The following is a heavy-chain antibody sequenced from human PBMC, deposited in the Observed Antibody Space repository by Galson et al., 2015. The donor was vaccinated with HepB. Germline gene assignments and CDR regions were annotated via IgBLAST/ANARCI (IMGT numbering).Heavy chain of an antibody. Sequence: SLRLSCAASGFTFSSYAMHWVRQAPGKGLEWVAVISYDGSNKYYADSVKGRFTISRDNSKNTLYLQMKSLRAEDTAVYYCARDYASSWYFNHYHGMDVWGQGATVTVAS. J-gene: IGHJ6*02. D-gene: IGHD6-13*01. CDR3: ARDYASSWYFNHYHGMDV. CDR2: ISYDGSNK. V-gene: IGHV3-30*04. CDR1: GFTFSSYA.